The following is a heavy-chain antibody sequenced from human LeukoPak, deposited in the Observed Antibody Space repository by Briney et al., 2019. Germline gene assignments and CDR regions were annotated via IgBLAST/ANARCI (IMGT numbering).Heavy chain of an antibody. CDR3: AKDLSLRGSYFDY. Sequence: GGSLRLSCAASGFTFSSYGMHWVRQAPGKGLEWVAFIRYDGSNKYYADSVKGRFTISRDNSKNTLYLQMNSLRAEDTAVYYCAKDLSLRGSYFDYWGQGTLVTVSS. J-gene: IGHJ4*02. CDR1: GFTFSSYG. CDR2: IRYDGSNK. D-gene: IGHD3-10*01. V-gene: IGHV3-30*02.